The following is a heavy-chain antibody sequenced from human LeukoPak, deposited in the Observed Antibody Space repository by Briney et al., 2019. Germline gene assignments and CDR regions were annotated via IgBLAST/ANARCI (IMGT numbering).Heavy chain of an antibody. J-gene: IGHJ1*01. V-gene: IGHV6-1*01. Sequence: SQTLSLTCAISGDSVSSNSATWNWIRQSPSRGLEWLGRTYYRSKWYDDYAVFVKSRITINPDTSKNQFSLKLSSVTAADTAVYYCARRWLGPEYFQHWGQGTLVTVSS. CDR3: ARRWLGPEYFQH. CDR2: TYYRSKWYD. CDR1: GDSVSSNSAT. D-gene: IGHD6-19*01.